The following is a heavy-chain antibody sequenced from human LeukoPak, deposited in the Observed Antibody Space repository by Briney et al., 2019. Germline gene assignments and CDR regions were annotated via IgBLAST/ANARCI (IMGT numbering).Heavy chain of an antibody. V-gene: IGHV1-2*02. CDR3: ARGGYDSSGYYYVFSLDY. J-gene: IGHJ4*02. CDR1: GYTFTGYY. Sequence: VASVKLSCKASGYTFTGYYMHWVRQAPGQGLEWMGWINPNSGGTYYAQKFQGRVTMTRDTSISTAYMELSRLRSDDTAVYYCARGGYDSSGYYYVFSLDYWGQGTLVTVSS. CDR2: INPNSGGT. D-gene: IGHD3-22*01.